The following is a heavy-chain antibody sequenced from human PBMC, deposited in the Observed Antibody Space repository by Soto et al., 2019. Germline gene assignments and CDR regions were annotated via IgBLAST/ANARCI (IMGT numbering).Heavy chain of an antibody. V-gene: IGHV1-2*02. Sequence: SVKVSCKASGYTFTGYYMHWVRQAPGQGLEWMGWINPNSGGTNYAQKFQGRVTMTRDTSISTAYMELSRLRSDDTAVYYCARRSYSSSPRQVWGQGTTVTVSS. D-gene: IGHD6-6*01. J-gene: IGHJ6*02. CDR1: GYTFTGYY. CDR2: INPNSGGT. CDR3: ARRSYSSSPRQV.